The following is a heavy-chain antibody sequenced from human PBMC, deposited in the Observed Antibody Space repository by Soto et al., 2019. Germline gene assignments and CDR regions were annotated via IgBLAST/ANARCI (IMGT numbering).Heavy chain of an antibody. CDR2: ISWNSGSI. CDR3: AKSGSSWPYFDY. D-gene: IGHD6-13*01. Sequence: GGSLRLSCAASGFTFDDYAMHWVRQAPGKGLEWVLGISWNSGSIGYADSVKGRFTISRDNAKNSLYLQMNSLRAEDTALYYCAKSGSSWPYFDYWGQGTLVTVSS. V-gene: IGHV3-9*01. CDR1: GFTFDDYA. J-gene: IGHJ4*02.